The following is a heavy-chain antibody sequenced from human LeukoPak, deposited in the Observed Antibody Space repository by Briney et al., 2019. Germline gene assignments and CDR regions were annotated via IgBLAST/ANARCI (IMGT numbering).Heavy chain of an antibody. D-gene: IGHD6-13*01. V-gene: IGHV3-33*01. CDR1: GFTFSSYG. CDR3: ARDYLVGTAAAGYYYYYYGMDV. Sequence: PGGSLRLSCAASGFTFSSYGMHWVRQAPGKGLEWVAVIWYDGSNKYYADSVKGRFTISRDNSKNTLYLQMNSLRAEDTVVYYCARDYLVGTAAAGYYYYYYGMDVWGQGTTVTVSS. J-gene: IGHJ6*02. CDR2: IWYDGSNK.